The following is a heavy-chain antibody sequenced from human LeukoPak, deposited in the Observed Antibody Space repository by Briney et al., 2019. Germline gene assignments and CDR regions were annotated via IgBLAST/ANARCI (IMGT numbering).Heavy chain of an antibody. Sequence: PSETLSLTCTVSGGSISNSYWSWIRQPPGKGLEYIGHIYYTGSTTCNPSLKSRVTISVDASKNQFSLRLSSVTAADTAVYYCARFSSTGLEYWGQGTLVTVSS. CDR1: GGSISNSY. D-gene: IGHD1-1*01. CDR2: IYYTGST. J-gene: IGHJ4*02. V-gene: IGHV4-59*01. CDR3: ARFSSTGLEY.